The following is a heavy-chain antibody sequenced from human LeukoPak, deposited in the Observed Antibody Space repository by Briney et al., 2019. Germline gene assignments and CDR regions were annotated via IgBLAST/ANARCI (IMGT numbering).Heavy chain of an antibody. CDR3: AKPYRDTAMVTDY. Sequence: ASVKVSCKASGYTFTSYYMHWVRQAPGQGPEWMGIINPSGGSTSYAQKFQGRVTMTRDTSTSTVYMELISLRSEDTAVYYCAKPYRDTAMVTDYWGQGTLVTVSS. D-gene: IGHD5-18*01. CDR1: GYTFTSYY. CDR2: INPSGGST. J-gene: IGHJ4*02. V-gene: IGHV1-46*01.